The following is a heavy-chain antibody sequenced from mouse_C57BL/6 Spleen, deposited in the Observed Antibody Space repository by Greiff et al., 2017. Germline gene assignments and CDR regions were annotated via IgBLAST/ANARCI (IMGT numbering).Heavy chain of an antibody. D-gene: IGHD2-3*01. V-gene: IGHV1-80*01. Sequence: QVQLKESGAELVTPGASVTISCTASGYAFSSYWMNWVKQRPGKGLEWIGQIYPGDGDTNYNGKFKGKATLTADKACSTAYMQLSSLTSEDSAVYSCARGGGTLYDGYYAWFAYWGQGTLVTVSA. CDR2: IYPGDGDT. J-gene: IGHJ3*01. CDR3: ARGGGTLYDGYYAWFAY. CDR1: GYAFSSYW.